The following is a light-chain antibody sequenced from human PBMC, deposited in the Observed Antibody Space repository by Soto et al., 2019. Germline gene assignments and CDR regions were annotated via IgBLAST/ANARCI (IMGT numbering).Light chain of an antibody. CDR2: WAS. J-gene: IGKJ3*01. CDR3: QQYYSIPLT. CDR1: KSVLYSSNNKNY. Sequence: DIVMTQSPDSLAVSLGERATINCKYSKSVLYSSNNKNYLTWYQQKPGQPPKLLIYWASTRESGVPDRFSGSGSGTEFTLTISSLQAEDVAVYYCQQYYSIPLTFGPGTKVDIK. V-gene: IGKV4-1*01.